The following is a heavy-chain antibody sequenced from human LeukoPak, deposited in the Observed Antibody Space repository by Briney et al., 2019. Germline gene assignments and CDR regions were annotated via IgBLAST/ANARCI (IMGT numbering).Heavy chain of an antibody. Sequence: GASVKVSCKAFGGSFSSEAISWVRQAPGQGLEWMGGIIPIFGTANYAQKFQGRVTITTDESTTTAYMELSSLRSEDTAVYYCARLVSGSYPDFDYWGQGTLVTVSS. J-gene: IGHJ4*02. CDR1: GGSFSSEA. CDR3: ARLVSGSYPDFDY. D-gene: IGHD1-26*01. CDR2: IIPIFGTA. V-gene: IGHV1-69*05.